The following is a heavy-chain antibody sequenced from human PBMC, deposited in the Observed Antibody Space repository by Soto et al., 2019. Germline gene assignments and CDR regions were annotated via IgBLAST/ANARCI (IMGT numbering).Heavy chain of an antibody. CDR2: INHAGST. D-gene: IGHD2-2*01. CDR1: DESFSVYY. CDR3: ARDSTRRGACDI. J-gene: IGHJ3*02. Sequence: SETLSLTCAVGDESFSVYYWTWIRQPPGKGLEWLGEINHAGSTNYNPSLKSRVTMSVDTSKSQFSLKLTSVNVTDTAVYYCARDSTRRGACDIWGQGTRVTVSS. V-gene: IGHV4-34*01.